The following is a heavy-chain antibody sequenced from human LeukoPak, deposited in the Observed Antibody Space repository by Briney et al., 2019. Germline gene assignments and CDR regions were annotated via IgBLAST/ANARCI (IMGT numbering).Heavy chain of an antibody. D-gene: IGHD6-19*01. V-gene: IGHV4-34*01. J-gene: IGHJ5*02. CDR2: INHSGST. CDR1: GFTFSSYA. CDR3: ARDKAVAGPGWFDP. Sequence: GSLRLSCAASGFTFSSYAMSWIRQPPGKGLEWIGEINHSGSTNYNPSLKSRVTISVDTSKNQFSLKLSSVTAADTAVYYCARDKAVAGPGWFDPWGQGTLVTVSS.